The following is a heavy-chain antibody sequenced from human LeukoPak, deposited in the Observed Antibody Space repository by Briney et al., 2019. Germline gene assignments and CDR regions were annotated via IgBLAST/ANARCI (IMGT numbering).Heavy chain of an antibody. CDR2: ISGSGGST. CDR3: AKGYSFGPLYYFDY. V-gene: IGHV3-23*01. D-gene: IGHD5-18*01. Sequence: GGSLRLSCAASGFTFSSYAMSWVRQAPGKGLEWVSAISGSGGSTYYADSVKGRFTISRDNSKNMVHLQMNSLGAEDTAVYYCAKGYSFGPLYYFDYWGQGTLVTVSS. J-gene: IGHJ4*02. CDR1: GFTFSSYA.